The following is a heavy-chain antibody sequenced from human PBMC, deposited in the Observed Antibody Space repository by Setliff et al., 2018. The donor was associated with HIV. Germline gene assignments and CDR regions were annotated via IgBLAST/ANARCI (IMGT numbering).Heavy chain of an antibody. J-gene: IGHJ4*02. CDR1: EYSFTNNW. Sequence: GESLKISCKGSEYSFTNNWIGWVRQMPGKGLEWMGIIYPGDSDIRHSPSFQGQVTISADKAISTAYLQWSSLKASDTGMYYCARAGRGGGSYWTFDYWGQGTLVTVSS. V-gene: IGHV5-51*01. D-gene: IGHD1-26*01. CDR3: ARAGRGGGSYWTFDY. CDR2: IYPGDSDI.